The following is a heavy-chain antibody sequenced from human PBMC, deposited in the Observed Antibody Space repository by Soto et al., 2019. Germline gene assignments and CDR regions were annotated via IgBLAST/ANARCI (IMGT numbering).Heavy chain of an antibody. J-gene: IGHJ6*02. V-gene: IGHV4-59*01. CDR3: ARGRGAVAGTSSHYYGMDV. D-gene: IGHD6-19*01. CDR2: IYYSGST. CDR1: GGSISSYY. Sequence: PSETLSLTCTVSGGSISSYYWSWIRQPPGKGLEWIGYIYYSGSTNYNPSLKSRVTISVDTSKNQFSLKLSSVTAADTAVYYCARGRGAVAGTSSHYYGMDVWGQGTTVTVSS.